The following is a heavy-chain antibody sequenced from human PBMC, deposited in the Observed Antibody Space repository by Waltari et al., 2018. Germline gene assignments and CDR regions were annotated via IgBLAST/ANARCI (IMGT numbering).Heavy chain of an antibody. Sequence: QVQLVQSGAEVKKPGSSVKVSCKASGGTFSSYAISWGRQAPGHGLDWMGRIIPIFGTANYAQKFQGRVKITADKSTSTAYMELSSLRSEDTAVYYCARDPPSPRGGYYYYYYMDVWGKGTTVTISS. J-gene: IGHJ6*03. V-gene: IGHV1-69*13. CDR3: ARDPPSPRGGYYYYYYMDV. CDR1: GGTFSSYA. D-gene: IGHD3-16*01. CDR2: IIPIFGTA.